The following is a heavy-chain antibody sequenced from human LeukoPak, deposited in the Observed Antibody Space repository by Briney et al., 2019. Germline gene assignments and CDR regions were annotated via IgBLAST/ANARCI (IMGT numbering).Heavy chain of an antibody. D-gene: IGHD2-15*01. V-gene: IGHV1-2*02. CDR2: INPNSGGT. CDR1: GYTFTGYY. J-gene: IGHJ5*02. Sequence: ASVKVSCKASGYTFTGYYMHLVRQGPGQGLGWMGWINPNSGGTNYAQKFQGRVTMTRDTSISTAYMELSRLRSDDTAVYYCAREAHCSGGSCYSGGRGWFDPWGQGTLVTVPS. CDR3: AREAHCSGGSCYSGGRGWFDP.